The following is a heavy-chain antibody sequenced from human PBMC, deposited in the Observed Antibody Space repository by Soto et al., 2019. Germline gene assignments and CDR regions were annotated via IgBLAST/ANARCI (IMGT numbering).Heavy chain of an antibody. V-gene: IGHV1-18*01. CDR2: ISAYNGNT. CDR3: ARDLIAVAGPLNWFDP. Sequence: EASAEVCCKASGYTFTSYGISWVRQAPGQGLEWMGWISAYNGNTNYAQKLQGRVTMTTDTSTSTAYMELRSLRSDDTAVYYCARDLIAVAGPLNWFDPWGQGTLVTVSS. D-gene: IGHD6-19*01. CDR1: GYTFTSYG. J-gene: IGHJ5*02.